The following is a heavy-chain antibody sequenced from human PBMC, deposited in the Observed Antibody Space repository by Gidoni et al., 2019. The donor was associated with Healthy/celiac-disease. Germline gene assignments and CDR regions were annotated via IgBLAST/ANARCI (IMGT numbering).Heavy chain of an antibody. J-gene: IGHJ2*01. CDR1: GYTFTSYA. CDR2: INAGNGNT. CDR3: ARDSYYDSSLPDWYFDL. D-gene: IGHD3-22*01. Sequence: QVQLVQSGAEVKKPGASVKVSCKASGYTFTSYAMHWVRQAPGQRLEWMGWINAGNGNTKYSQKFQGRVTITRDTSASTAYMELSSLRSEDTAVYYCARDSYYDSSLPDWYFDLWGRGTLVTVSS. V-gene: IGHV1-3*01.